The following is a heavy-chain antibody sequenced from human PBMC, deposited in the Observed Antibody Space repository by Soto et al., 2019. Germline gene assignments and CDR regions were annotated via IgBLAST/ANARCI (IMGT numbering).Heavy chain of an antibody. Sequence: QVQLVEPGGGVVQPGRSLRLSCAASGFTFSSYAMHWVRQAPGKGLEWVAVISYDGSNKYYADSVKGRFTISRDNSKKTRYMEKDSPGAEDTGVYFRARDYPSGVAGTPPPPPHFQHWGQGTLVTVSS. D-gene: IGHD6-19*01. J-gene: IGHJ1*01. CDR3: ARDYPSGVAGTPPPPPHFQH. CDR1: GFTFSSYA. V-gene: IGHV3-30-3*01. CDR2: ISYDGSNK.